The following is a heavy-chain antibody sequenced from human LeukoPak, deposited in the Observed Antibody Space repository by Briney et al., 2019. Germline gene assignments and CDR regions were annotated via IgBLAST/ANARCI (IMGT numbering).Heavy chain of an antibody. D-gene: IGHD3-10*01. J-gene: IGHJ4*02. V-gene: IGHV4-39*01. Sequence: PSETLSLTCTVSGDSISSRSYYWGWIRQPPGKGLEWIGSIYYSGSTYYNPSLKSRVTISVDTSKNQFSLKLSSVTAADTAVYYCARTRYYYNSRSYGAPYYFDYWGQGTLVTVSS. CDR2: IYYSGST. CDR3: ARTRYYYNSRSYGAPYYFDY. CDR1: GDSISSRSYY.